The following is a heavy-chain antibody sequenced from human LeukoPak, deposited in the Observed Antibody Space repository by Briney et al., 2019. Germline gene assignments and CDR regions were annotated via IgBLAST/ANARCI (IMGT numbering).Heavy chain of an antibody. CDR3: ARLDSSGPFIEDV. V-gene: IGHV5-10-1*01. CDR1: GYNFTSYW. Sequence: GESLEISCKGSGYNFTSYWISGVRQVRGKGLEWMGSFYPSDSCTHSSPSFQVHVPISADKSISTAYLQWSSLKASDTAMYYCARLDSSGPFIEDVWGQGTTVTVSS. D-gene: IGHD6-19*01. J-gene: IGHJ6*02. CDR2: FYPSDSCT.